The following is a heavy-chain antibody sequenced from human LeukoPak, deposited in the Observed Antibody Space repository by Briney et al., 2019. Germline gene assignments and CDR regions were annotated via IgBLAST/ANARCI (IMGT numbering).Heavy chain of an antibody. CDR2: IYYSGRT. V-gene: IGHV4-39*01. J-gene: IGHJ3*02. Sequence: PSETLSLTCIASGVSISSGDYYWGWIRQPPGKGLEWIGSIYYSGRTYYNTPLKSRVTISEDTSMNQFSLKLSFVAAADSAVYYCARHRTAINRYGPYDAFDIWGRGTMVTVSS. CDR3: ARHRTAINRYGPYDAFDI. D-gene: IGHD5-18*01. CDR1: GVSISSGDYY.